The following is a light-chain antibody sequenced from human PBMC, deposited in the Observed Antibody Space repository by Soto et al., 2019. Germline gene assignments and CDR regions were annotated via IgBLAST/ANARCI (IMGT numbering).Light chain of an antibody. CDR2: ATS. V-gene: IGKV1-12*01. CDR1: QGISGW. Sequence: MQMTQSPSSVSASVGDRVTITCRASQGISGWLAWYQQKPGKAPKLLIYATSTLQSGVPPRFSGSASGTDFTLTISSLQPEDFATYYCLQSYNFPPLTFGGGTKVEIK. CDR3: LQSYNFPPLT. J-gene: IGKJ4*01.